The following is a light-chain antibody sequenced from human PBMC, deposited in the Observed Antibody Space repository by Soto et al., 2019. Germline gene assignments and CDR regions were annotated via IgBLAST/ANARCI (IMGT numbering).Light chain of an antibody. CDR3: QQYNNWPLYT. J-gene: IGKJ2*01. Sequence: EIVMTQSPATLSVSPGERATLSCRASQSVSSNLAWYQHKPGQAPRLLIYGASTRATGIPARFSGSGSGTEVTLTVSSLQSEDFAVYYWQQYNNWPLYTFGQGTKLEIK. V-gene: IGKV3-15*01. CDR2: GAS. CDR1: QSVSSN.